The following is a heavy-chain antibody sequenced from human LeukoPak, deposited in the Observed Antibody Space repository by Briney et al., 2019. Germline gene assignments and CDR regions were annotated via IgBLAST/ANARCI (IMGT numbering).Heavy chain of an antibody. CDR3: AKDLGGGSGCYDL. V-gene: IGHV3-30*18. CDR2: ISYDGSNK. CDR1: GFTFSSYG. J-gene: IGHJ2*01. D-gene: IGHD6-19*01. Sequence: PGGSLRLSCAASGFTFSSYGMHWVRQAPGKGLEWVAIISYDGSNKYYADSVQGRFTIYRDNSKNTLYLQMNSLRAEDTAVYYCAKDLGGGSGCYDLWGRGTLVTVSS.